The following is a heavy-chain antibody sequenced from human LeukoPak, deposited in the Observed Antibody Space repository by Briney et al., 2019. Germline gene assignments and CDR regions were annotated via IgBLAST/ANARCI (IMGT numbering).Heavy chain of an antibody. Sequence: SSETLSLTCTVSGGSISSYYWSXXXXXXXXXXXXXXXXXXXXSTNYNPSLKSRVTISVDTSKNQFSLKLSSVTAADTAVYYCARAYGYCSSTSCLYYYYGMDVWGQGTTVTVSS. CDR2: XXXXXST. D-gene: IGHD2-2*03. J-gene: IGHJ6*02. CDR3: ARAYGYCSSTSCLYYYYGMDV. V-gene: IGHV4-59*01. CDR1: GGSISSYY.